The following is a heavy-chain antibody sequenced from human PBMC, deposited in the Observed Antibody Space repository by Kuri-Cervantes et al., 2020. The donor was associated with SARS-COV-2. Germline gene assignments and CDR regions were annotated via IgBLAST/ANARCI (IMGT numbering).Heavy chain of an antibody. CDR2: INPNSGGT. Sequence: ASVKVSCKASGYTFTGYYMHWVRQAPGQGLEWMGWINPNSGGTNYAQKFQGRVTMTRETSISTAYMDLSRLRSDDTAVYYCARDPEPYDYVWGSYRPRPGHYYYMDVWGKGTTVTVSS. V-gene: IGHV1-2*02. CDR3: ARDPEPYDYVWGSYRPRPGHYYYMDV. D-gene: IGHD3-16*02. CDR1: GYTFTGYY. J-gene: IGHJ6*03.